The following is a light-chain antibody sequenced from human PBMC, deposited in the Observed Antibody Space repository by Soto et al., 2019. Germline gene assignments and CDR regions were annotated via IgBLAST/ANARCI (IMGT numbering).Light chain of an antibody. CDR2: GAS. CDR1: QFISNS. CDR3: QQYNNWPRT. Sequence: EIVMTQSPATLSVSPGERVTLSCRASQFISNSLAWYQQRPGQPPRLLIYGASTRAAGIPARFSGSGSGTEFTLTISSLQSEDFAVYYCQQYNNWPRTFGQGTKVDIK. J-gene: IGKJ1*01. V-gene: IGKV3-15*01.